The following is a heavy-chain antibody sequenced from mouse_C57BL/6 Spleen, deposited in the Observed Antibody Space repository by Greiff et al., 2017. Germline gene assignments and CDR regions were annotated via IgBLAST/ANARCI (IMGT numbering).Heavy chain of an antibody. J-gene: IGHJ1*03. Sequence: EVKVVESEGGLVQPGSSMKLSCTASGFTFSDYYMAWVRQVPEKGLEWVANINYDGSSTYYLDSLKSRFIISRDNAKNILYLQMSSLKSEDTATYYCAREVLGRRYFDVWGTGTTVTVSS. D-gene: IGHD4-1*01. V-gene: IGHV5-16*01. CDR2: INYDGSST. CDR1: GFTFSDYY. CDR3: AREVLGRRYFDV.